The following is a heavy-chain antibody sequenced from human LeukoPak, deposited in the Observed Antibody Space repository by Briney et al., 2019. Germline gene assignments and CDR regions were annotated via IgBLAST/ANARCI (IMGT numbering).Heavy chain of an antibody. V-gene: IGHV3-53*01. J-gene: IGHJ4*02. Sequence: SGGSLRLSCAASGFTVSNDYMSWVRQAPGKGLEWVSVIYSGGSTYYADSVKGRFTISRDNSKNTLYLQMNSLRAEDTAVYYCARAAVRDANDYWGQGTLVTVSS. CDR3: ARAAVRDANDY. D-gene: IGHD2-15*01. CDR2: IYSGGST. CDR1: GFTVSNDY.